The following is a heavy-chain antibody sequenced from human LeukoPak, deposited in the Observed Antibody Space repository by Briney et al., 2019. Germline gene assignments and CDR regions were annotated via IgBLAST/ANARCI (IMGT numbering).Heavy chain of an antibody. CDR3: ARGSRPVYNLLTGKRYFDY. V-gene: IGHV1-46*01. D-gene: IGHD3-9*01. CDR2: INPSGGST. CDR1: GDTFTSYY. Sequence: ASVKVSCKASGDTFTSYYMHWVRQAPGQGLEWMGIINPSGGSTTYAQKFRGRLTMTRDMSTSTVYMELSSLRSEDTAVYYCARGSRPVYNLLTGKRYFDYWGQGTLLTVSS. J-gene: IGHJ4*02.